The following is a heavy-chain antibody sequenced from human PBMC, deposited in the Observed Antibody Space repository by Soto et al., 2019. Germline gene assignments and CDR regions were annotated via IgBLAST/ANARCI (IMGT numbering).Heavy chain of an antibody. D-gene: IGHD5-18*01. CDR1: GFTFTSYG. J-gene: IGHJ4*02. CDR2: ISYDGGLQ. Sequence: QAHLVESGGGVVQPGRSLRLSCAASGFTFTSYGMHWVRQAPGTRLEWVAVISYDGGLQHYADSVKGRFTISRDTSKNMVLLKMNSLGAEDTAVYYCVSDRGYGHASVPYSWGQGTLVSVSS. CDR3: VSDRGYGHASVPYS. V-gene: IGHV3-30*03.